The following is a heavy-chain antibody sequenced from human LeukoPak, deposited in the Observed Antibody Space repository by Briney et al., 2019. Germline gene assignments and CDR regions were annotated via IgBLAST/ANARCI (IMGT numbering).Heavy chain of an antibody. D-gene: IGHD3-10*01. CDR1: GGSISSGDYY. V-gene: IGHV4-30-4*01. Sequence: SQTLSLTCTVSGGSISSGDYYWSWIRQPPGKGLEWIGYIYYSGSTYYNPSLKSRVTISVDTSKNQFSLKLSSVTAADTAVYYCARETRRGYYGSGSYYTYYFDYWGQGTLVTVSS. CDR2: IYYSGST. CDR3: ARETRRGYYGSGSYYTYYFDY. J-gene: IGHJ4*02.